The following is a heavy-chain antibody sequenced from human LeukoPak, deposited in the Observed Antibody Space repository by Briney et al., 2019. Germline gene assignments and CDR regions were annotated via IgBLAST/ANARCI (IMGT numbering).Heavy chain of an antibody. D-gene: IGHD4-11*01. CDR1: GFTFSSYA. J-gene: IGHJ6*02. CDR3: AREGGGTTPYYYYYGMDV. CDR2: ISGSGGST. Sequence: GGSLRLSCAASGFTFSSYAMSWVRQAPGKGLEWVSAISGSGGSTYYADSVKGRFTISRDNSKNTLYLQMNSLRAEDTAVYYCAREGGGTTPYYYYYGMDVWGQGTTVTVSS. V-gene: IGHV3-23*01.